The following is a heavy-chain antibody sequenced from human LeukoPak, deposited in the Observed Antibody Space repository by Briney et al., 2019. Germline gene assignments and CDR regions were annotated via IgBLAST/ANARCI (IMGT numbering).Heavy chain of an antibody. V-gene: IGHV3-7*01. CDR2: INQDGRER. Sequence: PGGSLRLSCAVSGFTFSTHWMTWVRQAPGKGLEWVANINQDGRERYYVDSVKGRFTISRDNAKNSLYLQMNSLRVEDTAVHYCARDNLWFDLYYMDFWGKGTTVSTSS. CDR1: GFTFSTHW. CDR3: ARDNLWFDLYYMDF. J-gene: IGHJ6*03. D-gene: IGHD3-10*01.